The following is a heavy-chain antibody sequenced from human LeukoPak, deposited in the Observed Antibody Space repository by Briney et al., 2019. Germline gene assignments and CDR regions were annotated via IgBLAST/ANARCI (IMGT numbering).Heavy chain of an antibody. D-gene: IGHD6-6*01. CDR3: AREIAADRGFDS. V-gene: IGHV3-23*01. Sequence: PGGSLRLSCAASGFTFSSYAMSWVRQAPGKGLEWVSAISGSGGSTTYYTDSVKGRFTISRDNGKNALYLQMNSLRAEDTAVYYCAREIAADRGFDSWGQGTLVTVSS. CDR2: ISGSGGSTT. J-gene: IGHJ4*02. CDR1: GFTFSSYA.